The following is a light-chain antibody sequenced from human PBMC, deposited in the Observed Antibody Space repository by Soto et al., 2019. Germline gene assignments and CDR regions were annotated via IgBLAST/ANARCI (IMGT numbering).Light chain of an antibody. CDR1: RNIGTS. CDR3: QQYQGYWT. V-gene: IGKV1-5*01. CDR2: DAS. Sequence: IQMTQPPSTLSASIRDRVTITCRASRNIGTSLAWYQQKLGKAPQLLIYDASTLESGVPSRFSGSGSGTEFTLTISSLHPDDFSTYFCQQYQGYWTFGQGTKVEIK. J-gene: IGKJ1*01.